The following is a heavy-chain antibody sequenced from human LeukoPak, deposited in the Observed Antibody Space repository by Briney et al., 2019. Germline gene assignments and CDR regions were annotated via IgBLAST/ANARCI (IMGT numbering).Heavy chain of an antibody. CDR2: MSPNSGNT. CDR1: GYTFTSYD. Sequence: ASVKVSCKASGYTFTSYDINWVRQATGQGLEWMGWMSPNSGNTDYAQKFQGRVTMTTDTSTSTAYMELRSLRSDDTAVYYCARVAWDYDSSGYYAYFDYWGQGTLVTVSS. D-gene: IGHD3-22*01. V-gene: IGHV1-18*04. J-gene: IGHJ4*02. CDR3: ARVAWDYDSSGYYAYFDY.